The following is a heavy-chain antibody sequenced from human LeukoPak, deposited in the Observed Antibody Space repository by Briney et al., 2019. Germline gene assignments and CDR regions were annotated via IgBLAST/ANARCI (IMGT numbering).Heavy chain of an antibody. Sequence: SETLSLTCAVYGGSFSGYYWSWIRQPPGKGLEWIGEINHSGSTNYNPSLKSRVTISVDTSKNQFSLKLSSVTAADTAVHYCARPRSTVGRVFDYWGQGTLVTVSS. CDR3: ARPRSTVGRVFDY. D-gene: IGHD1-26*01. CDR2: INHSGST. CDR1: GGSFSGYY. J-gene: IGHJ4*02. V-gene: IGHV4-34*01.